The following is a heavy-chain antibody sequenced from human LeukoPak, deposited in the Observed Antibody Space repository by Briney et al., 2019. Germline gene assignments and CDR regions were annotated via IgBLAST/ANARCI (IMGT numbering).Heavy chain of an antibody. CDR1: GGSISSGSYY. CDR3: ARGTGYSGYDYGY. D-gene: IGHD5-12*01. Sequence: SETLSLTCTVSGGSISSGSYYWSWIRQPPGKGLEWIGYIYYSGSTNYNPSLKSRVTISVDTSKNQFSLKLSSVTAADTAVYYCARGTGYSGYDYGYWGQGTLVTVSS. J-gene: IGHJ4*02. CDR2: IYYSGST. V-gene: IGHV4-61*01.